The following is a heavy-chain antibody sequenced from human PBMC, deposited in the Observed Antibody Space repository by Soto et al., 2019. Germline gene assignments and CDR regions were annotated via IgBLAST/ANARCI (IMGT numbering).Heavy chain of an antibody. CDR1: GFIFSDYG. CDR3: AKTFGSNWLLDY. D-gene: IGHD1-26*01. Sequence: EVRLLESGGGLVQPGGSLRLSCEGSGFIFSDYGISWVRQSPEKGLQWVSSMSGSGGSRYYADSAKGRFTISRDNSKNTVYLQVSSLRGDDTAIYYCAKTFGSNWLLDYWGQGTLVTVSS. CDR2: MSGSGGSR. J-gene: IGHJ4*02. V-gene: IGHV3-23*01.